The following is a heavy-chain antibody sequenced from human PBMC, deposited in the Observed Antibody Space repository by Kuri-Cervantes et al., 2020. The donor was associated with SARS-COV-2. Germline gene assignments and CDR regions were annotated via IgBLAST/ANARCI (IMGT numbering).Heavy chain of an antibody. CDR3: ARGQNSELLWFGESISYYFDY. CDR1: GGSFSGYY. Sequence: CAEPGGSFSGYYWSWIRQTPGKGLEWMGEINHSGSTNYNPSLKSRVTISVDTSKNQFSLKLSSVTAADTAVYYCARGQNSELLWFGESISYYFDYWGQGTLVTVSS. V-gene: IGHV4-34*01. D-gene: IGHD3-10*01. J-gene: IGHJ4*02. CDR2: INHSGST.